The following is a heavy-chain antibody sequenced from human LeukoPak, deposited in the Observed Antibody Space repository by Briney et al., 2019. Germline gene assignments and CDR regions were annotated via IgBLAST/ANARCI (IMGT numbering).Heavy chain of an antibody. Sequence: SETLSLTCTVSSGSIRSYHWAWIRQPAGKELEWIGRIYTTGDTDYKPSLKSRVTMSVDTSKNQFSLKLSSVTAADTAVYYCARETHSGRYSLDNWFDPWGQGTLVTVSS. J-gene: IGHJ5*02. CDR1: SGSIRSYH. V-gene: IGHV4-4*07. CDR2: IYTTGDT. D-gene: IGHD1-26*01. CDR3: ARETHSGRYSLDNWFDP.